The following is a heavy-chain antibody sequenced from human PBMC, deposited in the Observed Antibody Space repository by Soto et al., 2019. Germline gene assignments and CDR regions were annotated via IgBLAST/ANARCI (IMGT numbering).Heavy chain of an antibody. CDR2: FRGDGTGA. CDR1: GFTFSSYA. D-gene: IGHD3-9*01. Sequence: GGSLRLSCAASGFTFSSYAMSWVRQAPGKGLEWVSAFRGDGTGAHYADSVKGRFTISRDNAKNLLYLQMNRLRAEDTAVYYCARDPPHLRYFDWLPFDYWGQGTLVTVSS. CDR3: ARDPPHLRYFDWLPFDY. J-gene: IGHJ4*02. V-gene: IGHV3-23*01.